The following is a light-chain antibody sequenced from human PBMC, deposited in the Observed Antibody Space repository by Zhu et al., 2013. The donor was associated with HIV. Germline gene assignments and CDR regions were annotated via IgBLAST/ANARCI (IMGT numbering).Light chain of an antibody. J-gene: IGLJ2*01. CDR3: QVWDSSGDQVV. Sequence: SYELTQAPSVSVAPGKTARITCGGNNIGKISVHWYQQKPGQAPLMVVYDDADRPSGIPDRFSGSNSGNAATLTISRVEAGDEADYYCQVWDSSGDQVVFGGGTKLTVL. V-gene: IGLV3-21*03. CDR1: NIGKIS. CDR2: DDA.